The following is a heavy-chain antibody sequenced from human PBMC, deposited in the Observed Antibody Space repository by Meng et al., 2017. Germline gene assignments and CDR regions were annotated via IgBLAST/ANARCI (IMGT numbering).Heavy chain of an antibody. J-gene: IGHJ5*02. CDR1: GYTFTSYG. CDR2: SSAYNGNT. Sequence: ASVKVSCKASGYTFTSYGISWVRHAPGQGLEWMGWSSAYNGNTNYAQKLQGRVTMTTDTSTSTAYMELRSLRSDDTAVYYCARVRPDEPPLLWFGELLFGWFDPWGQGTLVTVSS. CDR3: ARVRPDEPPLLWFGELLFGWFDP. V-gene: IGHV1-18*04. D-gene: IGHD3-10*01.